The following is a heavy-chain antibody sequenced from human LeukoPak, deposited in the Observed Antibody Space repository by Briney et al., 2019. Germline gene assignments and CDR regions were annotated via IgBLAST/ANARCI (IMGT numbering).Heavy chain of an antibody. Sequence: PSETLSLTCAVYGGSFSGYYWSWIRQPPGKGLEWIGEINHSGSTNYNPSLKSRVTISVDTSKNQFSLKLSSVTAADTAVYYCARGLGRGFWSGYSSSNWFDPWGQGTLVTVSS. CDR1: GGSFSGYY. CDR2: INHSGST. J-gene: IGHJ5*02. V-gene: IGHV4-34*01. D-gene: IGHD3-3*01. CDR3: ARGLGRGFWSGYSSSNWFDP.